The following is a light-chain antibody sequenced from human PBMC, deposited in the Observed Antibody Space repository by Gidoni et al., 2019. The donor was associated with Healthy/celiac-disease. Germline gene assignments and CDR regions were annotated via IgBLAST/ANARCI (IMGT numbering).Light chain of an antibody. V-gene: IGKV3-11*01. CDR1: QSVSSY. Sequence: EIVLTQSPATLSLSPGESATLSCRASQSVSSYLAWYQQKPGQAPRLLIYDASNRATGLPARCSGSGSGTEVTLTISSLEPEDFAVYYCQQRSNWPPGITFXQXTRLEIK. J-gene: IGKJ5*01. CDR2: DAS. CDR3: QQRSNWPPGIT.